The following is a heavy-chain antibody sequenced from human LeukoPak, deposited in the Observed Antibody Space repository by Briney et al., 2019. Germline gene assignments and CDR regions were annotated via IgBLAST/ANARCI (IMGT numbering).Heavy chain of an antibody. CDR3: ASLGIAAAGTDYYGMDV. J-gene: IGHJ6*02. CDR1: GYTFTGYY. V-gene: IGHV1-2*06. CDR2: INPNSGGT. Sequence: ASVKVSCKASGYTFTGYYMHWVRQAPGQGLEWMGRINPNSGGTNYAQKFQGRVTMTRDTSISTAYMELSRLRSDDTAVYYCASLGIAAAGTDYYGMDVWGQGTTVTVSS. D-gene: IGHD6-13*01.